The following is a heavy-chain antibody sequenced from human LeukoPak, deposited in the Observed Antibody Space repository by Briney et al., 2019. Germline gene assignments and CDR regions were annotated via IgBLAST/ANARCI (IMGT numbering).Heavy chain of an antibody. J-gene: IGHJ4*02. CDR2: IYYSGST. Sequence: SETLSLTCTVSGGSISSGGYYWGWIRQHPGKGLEWIGHIYYSGSTYYNPSLKSRVTISVDASKNQFSLKLSSVTAADTAVYYCARSRSGYYGDVDYWGQGTLVTVSS. D-gene: IGHD3-3*01. CDR3: ARSRSGYYGDVDY. CDR1: GGSISSGGYY. V-gene: IGHV4-31*03.